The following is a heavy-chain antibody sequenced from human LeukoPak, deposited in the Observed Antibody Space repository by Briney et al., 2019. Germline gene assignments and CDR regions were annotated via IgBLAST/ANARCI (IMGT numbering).Heavy chain of an antibody. CDR2: IYSGGST. CDR1: GFTFSSYS. Sequence: GGSLRLSCAASGFTFSSYSMHWVRQAPGRGLEWVSVIYSGGSTYYADSVKGRFTISRDNSKNTLYLQMNSLRAEDTAVYYCASLVRGYWGQGTLVTVSS. J-gene: IGHJ4*02. V-gene: IGHV3-53*01. CDR3: ASLVRGY. D-gene: IGHD3-10*01.